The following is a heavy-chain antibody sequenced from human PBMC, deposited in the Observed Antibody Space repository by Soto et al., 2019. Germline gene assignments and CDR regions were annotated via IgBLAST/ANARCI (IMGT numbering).Heavy chain of an antibody. Sequence: GASVKVSCKTSGYTFTSYGLSWVRQAPGQGLEWMGWISPYNDNTRYAHKLQGRVTMTTDTSTRTAYMELWSLRSDDTAVYYCARDRGPDYYDSSGSTLHGRFDPWGQGTLVTVSS. CDR1: GYTFTSYG. CDR3: ARDRGPDYYDSSGSTLHGRFDP. V-gene: IGHV1-18*01. CDR2: ISPYNDNT. D-gene: IGHD3-22*01. J-gene: IGHJ5*02.